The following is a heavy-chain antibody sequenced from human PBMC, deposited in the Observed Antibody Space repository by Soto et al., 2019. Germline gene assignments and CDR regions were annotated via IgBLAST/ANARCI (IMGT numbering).Heavy chain of an antibody. CDR1: GGSISSSSYY. D-gene: IGHD3-22*01. V-gene: IGHV4-39*07. CDR2: IYYSGST. CDR3: ARASSRNDSSGYYYGMDV. J-gene: IGHJ6*02. Sequence: SETLSLTCTVSGGSISSSSYYWCWIRQPPGKGLEWIGSIYYSGSTYYNPSLKSRVTISVDTSKNQFSLKLSSVTAADTAVYYCARASSRNDSSGYYYGMDVWGQGTTVT.